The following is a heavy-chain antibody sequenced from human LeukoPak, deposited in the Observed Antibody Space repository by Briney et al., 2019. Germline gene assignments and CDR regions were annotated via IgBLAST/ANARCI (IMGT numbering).Heavy chain of an antibody. J-gene: IGHJ4*02. Sequence: SETLSLTCTVSGGSVSSSSSYWGWIRQPPGKGLEWIGSRYFSGATYYNPSLKSRVTISVDTSKNQFSLNLTSVTAADTALYYCARQTDSSTCAQGRFYFDYWGRGTLVTVSS. CDR3: ARQTDSSTCAQGRFYFDY. CDR2: RYFSGAT. V-gene: IGHV4-39*01. CDR1: GGSVSSSSSY. D-gene: IGHD6-13*01.